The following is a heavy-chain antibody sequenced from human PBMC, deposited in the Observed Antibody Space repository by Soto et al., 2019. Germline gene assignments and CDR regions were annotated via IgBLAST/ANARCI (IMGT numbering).Heavy chain of an antibody. CDR3: ARDLEVLWFGEFTHFDY. D-gene: IGHD3-10*01. Sequence: ASVKVSCKASGYTFTSYGISWVRQAPGQGLEWMGWISAYNGNTNYAQKLQGRVTMTTDTSTSTAYMELRSLRSDDTAVYYCARDLEVLWFGEFTHFDYLGQGTLVTGSS. J-gene: IGHJ4*02. CDR1: GYTFTSYG. CDR2: ISAYNGNT. V-gene: IGHV1-18*01.